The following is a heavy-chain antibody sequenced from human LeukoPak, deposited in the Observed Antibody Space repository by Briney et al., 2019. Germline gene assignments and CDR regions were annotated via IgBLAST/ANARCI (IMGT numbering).Heavy chain of an antibody. CDR2: ISGSGGST. J-gene: IGHJ4*02. D-gene: IGHD1-1*01. CDR3: AKGNWRYFDY. Sequence: AGGSLRLSCAVSGFTFSTYVMSWVRQAPGKGLEWVSAISGSGGSTYYADSVKGRFTISRDNSKNTLYLQMNSLGADDTAVYYCAKGNWRYFDYWGQGTLVTVSS. V-gene: IGHV3-23*01. CDR1: GFTFSTYV.